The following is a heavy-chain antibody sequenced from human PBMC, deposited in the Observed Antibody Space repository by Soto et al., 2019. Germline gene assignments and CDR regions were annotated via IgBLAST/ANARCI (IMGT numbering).Heavy chain of an antibody. J-gene: IGHJ4*02. CDR2: INAGNGNT. D-gene: IGHD2-21*02. V-gene: IGHV1-3*01. CDR1: GDTFTSYA. Sequence: ASVKVACKASGDTFTSYAMHWVRQAPGQRLEWMGWINAGNGNTKYSQKFQGRVTITRDTSASTAYMELSSLRSEDTAVYYCATGGVVTDALVYWGQGTLVTVSS. CDR3: ATGGVVTDALVY.